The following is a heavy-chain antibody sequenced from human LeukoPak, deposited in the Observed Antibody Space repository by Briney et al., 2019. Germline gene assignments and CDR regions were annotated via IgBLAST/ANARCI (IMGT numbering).Heavy chain of an antibody. CDR2: ISGDGNNE. V-gene: IGHV3-30-3*01. D-gene: IGHD2-2*01. CDR3: ARNDPGSSED. J-gene: IGHJ4*02. CDR1: GFIFSNYP. Sequence: PGGSLRLSCAASGFIFSNYPMHWVRQAPGKGLEWVAVISGDGNNEHYADSAKGRFTTSRDNAKSTAYLHMNSLRSEDTAVYYCARNDPGSSEDWGQGTLVTVSS.